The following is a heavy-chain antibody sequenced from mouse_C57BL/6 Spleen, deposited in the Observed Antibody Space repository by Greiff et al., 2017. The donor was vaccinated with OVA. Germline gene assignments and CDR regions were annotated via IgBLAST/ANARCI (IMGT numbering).Heavy chain of an antibody. J-gene: IGHJ2*01. CDR1: GYSITSGYY. Sequence: EVQRVESGPGLVKPSQSLSLTCSVTGYSITSGYYWNWIRQFPGNKLEWMGYISYDGSNNYNPSLKNRISITRDTSKNQFFLKLNSVTTEDTATYYCARAGYGGDYFDYWGQGTTLTVSS. D-gene: IGHD2-2*01. CDR3: ARAGYGGDYFDY. CDR2: ISYDGSN. V-gene: IGHV3-6*01.